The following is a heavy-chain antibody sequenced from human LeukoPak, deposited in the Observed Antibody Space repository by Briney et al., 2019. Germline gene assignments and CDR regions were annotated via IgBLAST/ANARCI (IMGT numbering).Heavy chain of an antibody. CDR2: FDPEDGET. CDR1: GYTLTELS. V-gene: IGHV1-24*01. D-gene: IGHD6-13*01. CDR3: ATHPLWEQQLLDY. Sequence: GASVKVSCKVSGYTLTELSMHWVRQAPGKGLEWMGGFDPEDGETIYAQKFQSRVTMTEDTSTDTAYMELSSLRSEDTAVYYCATHPLWEQQLLDYWGQGTLVTVSS. J-gene: IGHJ4*02.